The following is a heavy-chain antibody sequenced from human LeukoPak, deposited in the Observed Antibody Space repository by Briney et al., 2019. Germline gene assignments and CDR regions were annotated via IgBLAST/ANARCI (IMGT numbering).Heavy chain of an antibody. Sequence: GGSLRLSCAASGFTFDDYGMSWVRQAPGKGLEWVSGINWNGGSTGYADSVKGRFTISRDNAKNSLYLQMDSLRAEDTALYHCARGGRGLFDGVYYFDYWGQGTLVTVSS. CDR1: GFTFDDYG. D-gene: IGHD3-10*01. CDR3: ARGGRGLFDGVYYFDY. CDR2: INWNGGST. V-gene: IGHV3-20*01. J-gene: IGHJ4*02.